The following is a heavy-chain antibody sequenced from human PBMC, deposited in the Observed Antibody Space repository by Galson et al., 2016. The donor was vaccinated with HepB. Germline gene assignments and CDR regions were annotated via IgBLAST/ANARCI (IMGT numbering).Heavy chain of an antibody. CDR2: INWDGGSA. Sequence: SLRLSCAVSGFTFDDYTMHWVRQGPGKGLEWVALINWDGGSAYYADSVKGRFTISRDNSNSSLYLQMNRLTFEDTALYYCAKDIRAAVYGMDVWGRGTTVTVSS. CDR3: AKDIRAAVYGMDV. CDR1: GFTFDDYT. V-gene: IGHV3-43*01. J-gene: IGHJ6*02. D-gene: IGHD6-25*01.